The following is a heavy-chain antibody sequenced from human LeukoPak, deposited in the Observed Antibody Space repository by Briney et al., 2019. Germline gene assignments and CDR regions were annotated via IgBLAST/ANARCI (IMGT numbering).Heavy chain of an antibody. CDR1: GGSVSSGSYY. CDR2: IYYSGST. V-gene: IGHV4-61*01. D-gene: IGHD3-9*01. J-gene: IGHJ4*02. CDR3: ARGDDILTGYYPFDY. Sequence: SETLSLTCTVSGGSVSSGSYYWSWIRQPPGKGLEWIGYIYYSGSTNCNPSLKSRVTISVDTSKNQFSLKLSSVTAADTAVYYCARGDDILTGYYPFDYWGQGTLVTVSS.